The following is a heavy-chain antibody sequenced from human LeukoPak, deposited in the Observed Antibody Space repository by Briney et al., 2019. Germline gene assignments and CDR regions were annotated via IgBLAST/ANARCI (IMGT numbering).Heavy chain of an antibody. D-gene: IGHD5-24*01. J-gene: IGHJ4*02. CDR3: ASEDGHNPNLGFDY. CDR1: GFPLSSYW. CDR2: IASDGSST. V-gene: IGHV3-74*01. Sequence: GGPLPLSCAASGFPLSSYWMNGARQPPGKGRVWVSRIASDGSSTTYADSVKGRFTISRDTSKNTLYLQMNSLRAEDTAVYYCASEDGHNPNLGFDYWGQGTLVTVSS.